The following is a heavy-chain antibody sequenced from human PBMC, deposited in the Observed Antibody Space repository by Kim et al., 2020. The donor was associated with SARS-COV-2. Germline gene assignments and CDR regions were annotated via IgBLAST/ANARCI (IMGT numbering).Heavy chain of an antibody. CDR1: GFTLSDYY. Sequence: GGSLRLSCVVSGFTLSDYYMEWVRQAPGKGLEWVGRSRNKATSYTTEYAASVKGRFTISRDDSKNSVYLLMNSLKTEDTAVYFCARGPRHSGNQLPFDHWGQGTLVTVSS. CDR3: ARGPRHSGNQLPFDH. V-gene: IGHV3-72*01. D-gene: IGHD1-26*01. CDR2: SRNKATSYTT. J-gene: IGHJ4*02.